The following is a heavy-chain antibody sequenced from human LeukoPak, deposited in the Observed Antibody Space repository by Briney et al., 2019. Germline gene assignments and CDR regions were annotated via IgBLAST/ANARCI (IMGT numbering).Heavy chain of an antibody. CDR1: GDIVSSNSAV. Sequence: SQTVSLPCAISGDIVSSNSAVWQWIRQSPSRGLEWLEWTYYKSKWYNDYAVSVKSRITINPDTSKNQFSLRLNSATPEDTAVYYCARGGIQYYFDYWGQGTLVTVSS. V-gene: IGHV6-1*01. J-gene: IGHJ4*02. CDR2: TYYKSKWYN. D-gene: IGHD5-18*01. CDR3: ARGGIQYYFDY.